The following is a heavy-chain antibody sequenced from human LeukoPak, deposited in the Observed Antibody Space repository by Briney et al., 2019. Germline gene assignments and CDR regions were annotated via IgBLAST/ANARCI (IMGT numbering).Heavy chain of an antibody. J-gene: IGHJ4*02. CDR2: IEPDGSGK. Sequence: GGSLRLSCAASGFIYSSFRMSWVGQGPGKGLEWVANIEPDGSGKNYVDSVRGRFTISRDNAKNSLYLQMNSVRVEDSAVYYCARSLWPEDYWGQGTLVTVSS. V-gene: IGHV3-7*01. D-gene: IGHD2-21*01. CDR1: GFIYSSFR. CDR3: ARSLWPEDY.